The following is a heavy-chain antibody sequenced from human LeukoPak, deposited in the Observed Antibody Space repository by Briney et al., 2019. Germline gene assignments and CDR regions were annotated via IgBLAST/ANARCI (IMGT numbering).Heavy chain of an antibody. V-gene: IGHV4-39*07. J-gene: IGHJ3*02. D-gene: IGHD1-26*01. CDR2: IYYSGST. CDR1: GGSISSSSYY. Sequence: SETLSLTCTVSGGSISSSSYYWGWIRQPPGKGLEWIGSIYYSGSTYYNPSLRSRVTISVDKSKNQFSLKLSSVTAADTAVYYCARRDIGGGSYADAFDIWGQGTMVTVSS. CDR3: ARRDIGGGSYADAFDI.